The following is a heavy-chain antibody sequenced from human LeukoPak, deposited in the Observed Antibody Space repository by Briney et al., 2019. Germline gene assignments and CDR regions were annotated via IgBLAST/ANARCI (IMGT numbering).Heavy chain of an antibody. V-gene: IGHV1-18*01. J-gene: IGHJ6*03. CDR3: ARNSPPVPPPAYYMDV. CDR2: ISAYNGNT. D-gene: IGHD2-2*01. Sequence: EASVKVSCKGSGYTFTSYGISWVRHAPGQGLEWMGWISAYNGNTNYAQKLQGRVTMTTDTSTSTAYMELRSLRSDDTAVYYCARNSPPVPPPAYYMDVWGKGTTVTVSS. CDR1: GYTFTSYG.